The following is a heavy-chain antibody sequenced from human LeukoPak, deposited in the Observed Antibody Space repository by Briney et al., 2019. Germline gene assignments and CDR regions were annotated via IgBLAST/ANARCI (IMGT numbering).Heavy chain of an antibody. J-gene: IGHJ4*02. CDR2: ISYDGSNK. CDR3: ARDRHVD. CDR1: GFTFSSYA. V-gene: IGHV3-30*04. Sequence: PGGSLRLSCAASGFTFSSYAMHWVRQAPGKGLEWVAVISYDGSNKYYADSVKGRFTISRDNSKNTLYLQMNSLRAEDTAVYYGARDRHVDWGQGTLVTVSS.